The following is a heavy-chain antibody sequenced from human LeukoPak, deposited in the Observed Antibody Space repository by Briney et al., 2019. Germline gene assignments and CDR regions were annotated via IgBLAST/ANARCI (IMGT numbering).Heavy chain of an antibody. J-gene: IGHJ4*02. D-gene: IGHD1-26*01. Sequence: PGGSLRLSRATSGFTLSNYWMSWVRQAPGKGLEWVANIEEDGNKKNYVDSVKGRFTISRDNVKNSIYLQMNSLRADDTAVYYCARGRGIVLWGQGTLVTVSS. CDR1: GFTLSNYW. CDR3: ARGRGIVL. V-gene: IGHV3-7*01. CDR2: IEEDGNKK.